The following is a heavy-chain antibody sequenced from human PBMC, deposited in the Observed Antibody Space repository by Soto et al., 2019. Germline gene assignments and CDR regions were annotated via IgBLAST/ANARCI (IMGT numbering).Heavy chain of an antibody. CDR3: ARDLWPRGYSGYPLDY. D-gene: IGHD5-12*01. J-gene: IGHJ4*02. Sequence: GGSLRLSCAASGFTFSSYGMHWVRQAPGKGLEWVAVIWYDGSNKYYADSVKGRFTISRDNSKNTLYLQMNSLRAEDTAVYYCARDLWPRGYSGYPLDYWGQGTLVTVSS. CDR1: GFTFSSYG. CDR2: IWYDGSNK. V-gene: IGHV3-33*01.